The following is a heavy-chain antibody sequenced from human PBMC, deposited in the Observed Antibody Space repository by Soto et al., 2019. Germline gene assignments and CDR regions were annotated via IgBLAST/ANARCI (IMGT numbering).Heavy chain of an antibody. V-gene: IGHV3-33*01. CDR3: VRGANWSDEPSDY. CDR2: IWSDGNKR. D-gene: IGHD1-1*01. J-gene: IGHJ4*02. CDR1: GFMFTNHG. Sequence: QVQLVESGGGVVQPGRSLRLSCAASGFMFTNHGMHWVRQAPGKGLEWVAVIWSDGNKRYYADSVKGRFTASRDTSNNTSNLQMNTLGAEDTAIYCCVRGANWSDEPSDYWGQGTLVTVSS.